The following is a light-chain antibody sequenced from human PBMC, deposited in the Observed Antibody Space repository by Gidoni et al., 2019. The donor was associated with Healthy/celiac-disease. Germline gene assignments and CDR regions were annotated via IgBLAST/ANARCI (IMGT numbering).Light chain of an antibody. CDR3: QQYYSTPPT. Sequence: DLVMTQSPDSLAVSLGERATINCKSSQSVLYSSNNKNYLAWYQQKPGQPPKLLIYWASTRESGVPDRFSGSGSGTDFTLTISSLQAEDVAVYYCQQYYSTPPTFGQXTKVEIK. CDR2: WAS. J-gene: IGKJ1*01. V-gene: IGKV4-1*01. CDR1: QSVLYSSNNKNY.